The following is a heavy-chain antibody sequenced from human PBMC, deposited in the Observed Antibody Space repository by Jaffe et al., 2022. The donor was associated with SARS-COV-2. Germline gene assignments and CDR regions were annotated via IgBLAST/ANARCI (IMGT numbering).Heavy chain of an antibody. Sequence: QVQLQQWGAGLLKPSETLSLTCAVYGGSFSGYYWSWIRQPPGKGLEWIGEINHSGSTNYNPSLKSRVTISVDTSKNQFSLKLSSVTAADTAVYYCARGRSGALGHYYYYMDVWGKGTTVTVSS. CDR1: GGSFSGYY. CDR2: INHSGST. D-gene: IGHD3-10*01. J-gene: IGHJ6*03. V-gene: IGHV4-34*01. CDR3: ARGRSGALGHYYYYMDV.